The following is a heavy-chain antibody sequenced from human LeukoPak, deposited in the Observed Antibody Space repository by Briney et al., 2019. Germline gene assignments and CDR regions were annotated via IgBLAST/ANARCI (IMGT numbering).Heavy chain of an antibody. CDR3: ATEKIAAVGNDAFDV. V-gene: IGHV5-51*01. CDR2: IYPGDSHS. CDR1: GYSFTSYW. J-gene: IGHJ3*01. D-gene: IGHD6-13*01. Sequence: KPGESLKISCKGSGYSFTSYWIGWVRQMPGKGLEWVGIIYPGDSHSTYSPSFQGQVTISVDKSISTAYLQWSSLKASDTAMYYCATEKIAAVGNDAFDVWGQGTLVTVSS.